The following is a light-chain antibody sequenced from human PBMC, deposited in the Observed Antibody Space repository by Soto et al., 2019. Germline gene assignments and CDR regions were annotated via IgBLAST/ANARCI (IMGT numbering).Light chain of an antibody. Sequence: DIVLTQTPLSSPVTLGHPDSISCRSSQSLVYSDGNTYLSWLQQRPGQPPRLLSYKLSNHVSGVPNRFSGSGGGTDFTLTISRVEAEEVKVYSCVQVSNFPRTFGQGTKVGIK. V-gene: IGKV2-24*01. CDR3: VQVSNFPRT. CDR2: KLS. J-gene: IGKJ1*01. CDR1: QSLVYSDGNTY.